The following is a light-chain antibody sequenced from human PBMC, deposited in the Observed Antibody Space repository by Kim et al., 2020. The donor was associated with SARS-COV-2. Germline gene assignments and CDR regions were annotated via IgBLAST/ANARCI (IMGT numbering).Light chain of an antibody. Sequence: SPGDRVTITCRASQGVSSYLAWYQQKPANAPKLLIYAASTLQSGVPSRFSGSGSGTDFTLTINSLQSEDFATYYCQQYYTYPRGTFGQGTKVDIK. CDR3: QQYYTYPRGT. V-gene: IGKV1-8*01. J-gene: IGKJ1*01. CDR2: AAS. CDR1: QGVSSY.